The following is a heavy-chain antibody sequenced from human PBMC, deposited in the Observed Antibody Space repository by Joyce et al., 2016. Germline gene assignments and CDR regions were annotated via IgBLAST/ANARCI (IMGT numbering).Heavy chain of an antibody. CDR1: GFTFSSYW. J-gene: IGHJ4*02. Sequence: EVQLVESGGGLVQPGGSLRLSCSASGFTFSSYWMHWVRQAPGGGLVWVSRMDEHGSTIDYADSVTGRFTISRDNAKSTRYLQMDSLRAEDTAMYYCVRGSNDWIGDDYWGQGTLVTVSS. CDR3: VRGSNDWIGDDY. D-gene: IGHD3-10*01. CDR2: MDEHGSTI. V-gene: IGHV3-74*01.